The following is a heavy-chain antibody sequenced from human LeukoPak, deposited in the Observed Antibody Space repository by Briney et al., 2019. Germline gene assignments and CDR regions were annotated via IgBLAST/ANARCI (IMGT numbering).Heavy chain of an antibody. CDR1: GFTFSSHW. Sequence: PGGSLRLSCAASGFTFSSHWMSWVRQAPGKGLEWVANIKKDGSEKYYVDAVKGRFTISRDNSKNTLYLQMNSLRAEDTAVYYCAKDYIWFGETSYFDYWGQGTLVTVSS. D-gene: IGHD3-10*01. CDR3: AKDYIWFGETSYFDY. V-gene: IGHV3-7*01. CDR2: IKKDGSEK. J-gene: IGHJ4*02.